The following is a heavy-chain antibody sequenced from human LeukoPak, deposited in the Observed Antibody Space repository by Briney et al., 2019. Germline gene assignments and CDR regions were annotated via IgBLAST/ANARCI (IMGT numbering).Heavy chain of an antibody. J-gene: IGHJ4*02. Sequence: GGSLKLSCAASGFTFSGSAMHWVRQAPGKGLEWVSVIYSDGSTFYPDSVKDRFIISRDNSKNTLYLQMNSLRAEDTAVYYCARLAVAYFDSWGQGTLVTVSS. CDR2: IYSDGST. CDR1: GFTFSGSA. CDR3: ARLAVAYFDS. D-gene: IGHD6-19*01. V-gene: IGHV3-66*04.